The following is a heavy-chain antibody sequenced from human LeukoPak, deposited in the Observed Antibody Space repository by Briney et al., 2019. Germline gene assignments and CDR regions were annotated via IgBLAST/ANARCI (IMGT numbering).Heavy chain of an antibody. CDR1: GGSISSGDYY. V-gene: IGHV4-30-4*01. Sequence: SETLSLTCTVSGGSISSGDYYWSWIRQPPGKGLEWIGYIYYSGSTYYNPSLKSRVTISVDTSKNQSSLKLSSVTAADTAVYYCARIHYYDSSGYYYKPLYYFDYWGQGTLVTVSS. D-gene: IGHD3-22*01. CDR2: IYYSGST. CDR3: ARIHYYDSSGYYYKPLYYFDY. J-gene: IGHJ4*02.